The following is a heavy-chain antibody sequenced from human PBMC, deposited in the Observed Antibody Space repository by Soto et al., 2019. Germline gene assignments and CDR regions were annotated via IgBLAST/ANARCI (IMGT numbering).Heavy chain of an antibody. CDR3: ATSQGGIAVAGTFDI. V-gene: IGHV5-51*01. CDR1: GYSFTSYW. Sequence: GESLKISCKGSGYSFTSYWIDWVRQMPGKGLEWMGIIYPGDSDTRYSPSFQGQVTISADKSISTAYLQWSSLKASDTAMYYCATSQGGIAVAGTFDIWGQGTMVTVSS. D-gene: IGHD6-19*01. CDR2: IYPGDSDT. J-gene: IGHJ3*02.